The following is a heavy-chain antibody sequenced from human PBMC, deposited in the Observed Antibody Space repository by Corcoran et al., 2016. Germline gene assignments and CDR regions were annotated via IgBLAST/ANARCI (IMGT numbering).Heavy chain of an antibody. Sequence: QVQLVESGGGLVKPGGSLRLSCAASGFTFSDYYMSWIRQAPGKGLEWVSYISSSGSDTIYYADSVKGRFNISRDNAKNSLYLQMNSLRAEDTAVYYCARDRSNFWSGWSDYWGQGTLVTVSS. CDR3: ARDRSNFWSGWSDY. CDR1: GFTFSDYY. D-gene: IGHD3-3*01. V-gene: IGHV3-11*01. J-gene: IGHJ4*02. CDR2: ISSSGSDTI.